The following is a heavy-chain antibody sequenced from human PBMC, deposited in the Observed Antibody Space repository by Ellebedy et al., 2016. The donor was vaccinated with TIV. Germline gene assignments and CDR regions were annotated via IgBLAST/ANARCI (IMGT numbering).Heavy chain of an antibody. Sequence: SETLSLXXSVSHFDIRGGYYWGWIRQTPGKGLEWIGSMFHSGSTHYNPSLRSRVTMSVDTSKNQLSLRLRSVTAADTAIYYCARMTSRGFSTPAYWGQGTLVTVSS. CDR1: HFDIRGGYY. CDR3: ARMTSRGFSTPAY. D-gene: IGHD5-12*01. J-gene: IGHJ4*02. CDR2: MFHSGST. V-gene: IGHV4-38-2*02.